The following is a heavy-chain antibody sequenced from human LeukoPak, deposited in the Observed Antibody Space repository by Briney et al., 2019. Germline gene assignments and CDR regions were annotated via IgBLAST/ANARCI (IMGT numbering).Heavy chain of an antibody. V-gene: IGHV4-30-2*01. D-gene: IGHD3-16*01. Sequence: PSETLSLTCTVSGGSISSGGYYWSWIRQPPGKGLEWIGYIYHSGSTYYNPSLKSRVAISVDRSKNQFSLKLSSVTAADTAVYYCARRFPKDDAFDIWGQGTMVTVSS. CDR3: ARRFPKDDAFDI. CDR2: IYHSGST. J-gene: IGHJ3*02. CDR1: GGSISSGGYY.